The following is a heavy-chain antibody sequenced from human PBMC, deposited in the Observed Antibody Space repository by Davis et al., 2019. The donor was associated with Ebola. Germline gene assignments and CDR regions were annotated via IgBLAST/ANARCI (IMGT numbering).Heavy chain of an antibody. J-gene: IGHJ4*02. V-gene: IGHV3-43*01. CDR3: AKEARQWLGNFDY. CDR1: GFTFDDYT. CDR2: ISWDGGST. D-gene: IGHD6-19*01. Sequence: GESLKISCAASGFTFDDYTMHWVRQAPGKGLEWVSLISWDGGSTYYADSVKGRFTISRDNSKSTLYLQMNSLRAEDTAVYYCAKEARQWLGNFDYWGQGTLVTVSS.